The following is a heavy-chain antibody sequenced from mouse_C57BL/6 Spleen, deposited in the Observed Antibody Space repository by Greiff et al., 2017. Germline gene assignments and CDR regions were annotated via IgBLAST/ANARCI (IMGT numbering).Heavy chain of an antibody. J-gene: IGHJ4*01. D-gene: IGHD1-1*01. CDR3: AREDDCYDYAMDY. CDR2: ILPGSGST. CDR1: GYTFTGYW. Sequence: QVQLQQSGAELMKPGASVKLSCKATGYTFTGYWIEWVKQRPGHGLEWIGEILPGSGSTNYNEKFKGKATFTADTYSNTAYMQLSSQTNEDAGIYYGAREDDCYDYAMDYWGQGTSVTVSA. V-gene: IGHV1-9*01.